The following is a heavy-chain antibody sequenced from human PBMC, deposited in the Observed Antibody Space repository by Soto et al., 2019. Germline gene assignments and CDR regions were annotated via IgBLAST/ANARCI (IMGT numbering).Heavy chain of an antibody. CDR1: GYSLTNYW. CDR2: IYPEGSET. V-gene: IGHV5-51*01. D-gene: IGHD3-16*01. J-gene: IGHJ5*02. Sequence: PGESLKISCKGSGYSLTNYWIGWVRQMPGKDLEWIGIIYPEGSETRYSPSFQGLVAISVDKSISTAYLQWRSLEASDTAIYYCARFGGAALSYNWFDRWGQGTRVTVSS. CDR3: ARFGGAALSYNWFDR.